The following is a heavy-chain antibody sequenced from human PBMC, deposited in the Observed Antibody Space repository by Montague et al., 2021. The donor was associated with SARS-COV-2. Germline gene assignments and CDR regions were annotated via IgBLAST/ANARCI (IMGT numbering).Heavy chain of an antibody. D-gene: IGHD2-15*01. CDR2: IYSSGST. CDR3: ARDYSHCSGGSCVFDY. CDR1: GGSISNYY. V-gene: IGHV4-4*07. J-gene: IGHJ4*02. Sequence: SETLSLTCTVSGGSISNYYWSWIRQPPGKGLEWIGRIYSSGSTNYNPSLKSRISMSVDTSKNQSSLKLSSVTAADTAIYYCARDYSHCSGGSCVFDYGGQGTLVTVSS.